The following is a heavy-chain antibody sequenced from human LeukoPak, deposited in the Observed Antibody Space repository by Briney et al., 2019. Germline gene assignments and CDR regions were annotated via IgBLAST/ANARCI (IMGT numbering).Heavy chain of an antibody. CDR3: ARVSSIAARRLSYYYYYMDV. J-gene: IGHJ6*03. D-gene: IGHD6-6*01. V-gene: IGHV4-34*01. Sequence: SETLSLTCAAYGGSFSGYYWSWIRQPPGKGLEWIGEINHSGSTNYNPSLKSRVTISVDTSKNQFSLKLGSVTAADTAVYYCARVSSIAARRLSYYYYYMDVWGKGTTVTVSS. CDR2: INHSGST. CDR1: GGSFSGYY.